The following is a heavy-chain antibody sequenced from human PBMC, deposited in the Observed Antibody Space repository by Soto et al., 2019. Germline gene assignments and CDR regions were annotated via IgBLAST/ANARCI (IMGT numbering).Heavy chain of an antibody. J-gene: IGHJ3*02. CDR2: IVPIFRTT. CDR1: GDTFSNYA. V-gene: IGHV1-69*12. D-gene: IGHD1-7*01. Sequence: QVQLVQSGAEVKKSGSSVKVACKASGDTFSNYAINWVRRAPGQGLEWMGAIVPIFRTTNYAQKFQGRVTITADESTITGYMELSRLRSDDTATYYCAREASAPGTFREDASDIWGQGTKVTVSS. CDR3: AREASAPGTFREDASDI.